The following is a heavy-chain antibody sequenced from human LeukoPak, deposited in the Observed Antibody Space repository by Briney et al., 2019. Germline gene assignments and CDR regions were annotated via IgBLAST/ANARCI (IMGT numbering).Heavy chain of an antibody. CDR2: IGPSGDNT. Sequence: PGGSLRLSCAASGFNFSSYGMHWVRQAPGKGLEWVSGIGPSGDNTYYAVSVKGRFTISRDNSRNTVLLQMNSLTAEDTAVYYCGRDLNWGAFDIRGLGAMVTVSS. CDR3: GRDLNWGAFDI. V-gene: IGHV3-23*01. J-gene: IGHJ3*02. CDR1: GFNFSSYG. D-gene: IGHD7-27*01.